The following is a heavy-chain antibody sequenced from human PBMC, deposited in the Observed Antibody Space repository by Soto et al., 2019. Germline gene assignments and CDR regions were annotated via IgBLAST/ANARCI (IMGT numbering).Heavy chain of an antibody. V-gene: IGHV3-23*01. CDR1: GFTFSSYA. D-gene: IGHD1-26*01. CDR3: AHSSGRASYGMDV. CDR2: ISGSGGST. J-gene: IGHJ6*02. Sequence: GGSLRLSCAASGFTFSSYAMSWVRQAPGKGLEWVSAISGSGGSTYYADSVKGRFTISRDNSKNTLYLQMNSLRAEDTAVYYCAHSSGRASYGMDVWCQGTTVTVSS.